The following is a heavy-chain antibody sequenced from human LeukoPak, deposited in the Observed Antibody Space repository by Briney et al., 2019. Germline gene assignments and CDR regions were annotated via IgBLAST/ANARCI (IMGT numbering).Heavy chain of an antibody. CDR2: IYYSGST. CDR1: GGSISSSSYY. V-gene: IGHV4-39*07. Sequence: SETLSLTCTVSGGSISSSSYYWGWIRQPPGKGLEWIGSIYYSGSTYYNPSLKGRVTISVDTSKNQFSLRLSSVTAADTAVYYCARDSRDYGGNPFDYWGQGTLVTVSS. D-gene: IGHD4-23*01. J-gene: IGHJ4*02. CDR3: ARDSRDYGGNPFDY.